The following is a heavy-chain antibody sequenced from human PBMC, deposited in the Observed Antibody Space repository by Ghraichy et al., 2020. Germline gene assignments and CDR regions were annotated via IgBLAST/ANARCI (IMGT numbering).Heavy chain of an antibody. D-gene: IGHD6-13*01. CDR2: IYYSGST. J-gene: IGHJ4*02. Sequence: SCTVSGGSISSSSYYWGWIRQPPGKGLEWIGSIYYSGSTYYNPSLKSRVTISVDTSKNQFSLKLSSVTAADTAVYYCASYLSSSWYSVNYFDYWGQGTLVTVSS. CDR3: ASYLSSSWYSVNYFDY. V-gene: IGHV4-39*01. CDR1: GGSISSSSYY.